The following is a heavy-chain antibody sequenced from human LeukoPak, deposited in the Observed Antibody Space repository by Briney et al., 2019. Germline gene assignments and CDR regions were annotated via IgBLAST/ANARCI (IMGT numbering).Heavy chain of an antibody. CDR2: LYSDGTT. CDR3: ASSISSFSDFYI. D-gene: IGHD6-6*01. Sequence: GGSLRLSCAASGLTVSSKYMSWVRQAPGKGLEWVSVLYSDGTTYYADSVKGRFTISRDNSKNTLYLQINSLRAEDTAVYYCASSISSFSDFYIWGQGTLVTVSS. CDR1: GLTVSSKY. J-gene: IGHJ4*02. V-gene: IGHV3-66*01.